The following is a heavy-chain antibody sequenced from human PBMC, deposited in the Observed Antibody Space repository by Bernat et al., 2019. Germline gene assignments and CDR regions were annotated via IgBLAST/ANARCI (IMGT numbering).Heavy chain of an antibody. Sequence: QVQLQESGPGLVKPSGTLSLTCAVSGGSISSSNWWSWFRQPPGKVLEWIGEIYHSGSTNYNPSLKSRVTISVDKTKTQFSLKLSYVTAANTAVYYCARTSRRGYYDSSGYYYFDYWGQGTLVTVSS. V-gene: IGHV4-4*02. CDR3: ARTSRRGYYDSSGYYYFDY. D-gene: IGHD3-22*01. J-gene: IGHJ4*02. CDR2: IYHSGST. CDR1: GGSISSSNW.